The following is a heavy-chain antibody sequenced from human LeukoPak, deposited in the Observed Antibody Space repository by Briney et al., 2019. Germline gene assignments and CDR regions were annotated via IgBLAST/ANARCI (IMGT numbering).Heavy chain of an antibody. V-gene: IGHV3-23*01. CDR2: ISGSGGST. D-gene: IGHD1-26*01. CDR1: GFTFSSYA. CDR3: ARDASIVGVYDY. Sequence: GGSLRLSCAASGFTFSSYAMGWVRQAPGKGLEWVSAISGSGGSTYYADSVKGRFTISRDNSKNTLYLQMNSLRAEDTAVYYCARDASIVGVYDYWGQGTLVTVSS. J-gene: IGHJ4*02.